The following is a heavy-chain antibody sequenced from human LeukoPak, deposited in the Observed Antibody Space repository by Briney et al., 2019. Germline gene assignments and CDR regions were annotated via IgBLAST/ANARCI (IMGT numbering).Heavy chain of an antibody. J-gene: IGHJ4*02. V-gene: IGHV4-59*08. Sequence: SETLSLTCSVSGGSMNSYYWSWLRQSPGKGLVGIGYIYYNGSTNYNPALKSRVTISVDTSKNQFSLKLSSVTAADTAVYYCARHVWLQPFDYWGQGTLVTVSS. CDR1: GGSMNSYY. CDR2: IYYNGST. D-gene: IGHD3-9*01. CDR3: ARHVWLQPFDY.